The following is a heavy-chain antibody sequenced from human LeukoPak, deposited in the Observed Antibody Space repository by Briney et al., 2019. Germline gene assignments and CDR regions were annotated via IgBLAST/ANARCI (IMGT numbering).Heavy chain of an antibody. CDR3: ATLGLLRGAGFNLATHFDF. J-gene: IGHJ4*02. Sequence: SETLSLTCTVSGVSISNNYFYWAWIRQPPGKGLELIGYVHYTGSTIYNSSLKSRVTISADTSQNQFSLSLTSVTAADTAVYYCATLGLLRGAGFNLATHFDFWGQGTLVTVSS. V-gene: IGHV4-39*01. CDR2: VHYTGST. CDR1: GVSISNNYFY. D-gene: IGHD1-26*01.